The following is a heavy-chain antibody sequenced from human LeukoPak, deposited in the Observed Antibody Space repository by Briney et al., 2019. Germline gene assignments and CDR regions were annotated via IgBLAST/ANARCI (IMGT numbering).Heavy chain of an antibody. D-gene: IGHD4-17*01. CDR2: IWYDGSNK. Sequence: GRSLRLSCAASGFTFSSYGMHWVRQAPGKGLEWVAVIWYDGSNKYYADPVKGRFTISRDNSKNTLYLQMNSLRAEDTAVYYCARDGGLRLHYYYYYMDVWGKGTTVTVSS. J-gene: IGHJ6*03. CDR1: GFTFSSYG. CDR3: ARDGGLRLHYYYYYMDV. V-gene: IGHV3-33*01.